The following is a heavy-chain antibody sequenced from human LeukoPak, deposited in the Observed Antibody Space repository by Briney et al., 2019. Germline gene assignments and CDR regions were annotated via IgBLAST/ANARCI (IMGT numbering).Heavy chain of an antibody. CDR1: GFTISSYE. CDR3: ARERGYCSGGSCYSYYYYYYGMDV. Sequence: GGSLRLSCAASGFTISSYEMDWVRQAPGKGLVWVSRINSDGSSTSYADSVKGRFTISRDNAKNTLYLQMNSLRAEDTAVYYCARERGYCSGGSCYSYYYYYYGMDVWGQGTTVTVSS. J-gene: IGHJ6*02. V-gene: IGHV3-74*01. D-gene: IGHD2-15*01. CDR2: INSDGSST.